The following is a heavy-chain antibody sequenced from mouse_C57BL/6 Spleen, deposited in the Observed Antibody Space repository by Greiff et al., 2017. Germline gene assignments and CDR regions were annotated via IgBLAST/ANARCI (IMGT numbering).Heavy chain of an antibody. CDR3: ARPRGATVEFAMDY. J-gene: IGHJ4*01. V-gene: IGHV1-53*01. CDR1: GYTFTSYW. D-gene: IGHD1-1*01. CDR2: INPSNGCT. Sequence: QVQLQQPGTELVKPGASVKLSCKASGYTFTSYWMHWVKQRPGQGLEWIGNINPSNGCTNYNEKFKSKATLTVAKSSSTAYMQLSSLTSEDSAVYYCARPRGATVEFAMDYWGQGTSVTVSS.